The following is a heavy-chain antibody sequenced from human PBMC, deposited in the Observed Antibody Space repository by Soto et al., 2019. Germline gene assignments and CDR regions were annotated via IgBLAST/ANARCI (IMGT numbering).Heavy chain of an antibody. D-gene: IGHD1-26*01. CDR1: GDSHTIYF. V-gene: IGHV1-2*02. Sequence: ASVKVSCKASGDSHTIYFIHWLRQAPGQGLEWMGWINSVSGGANYAPRFQGRVAMTRDRSSATAFMELSRLRSDDTAVYYCARGGSYYAHWGQGTLVTVSS. CDR2: INSVSGGA. CDR3: ARGGSYYAH. J-gene: IGHJ4*02.